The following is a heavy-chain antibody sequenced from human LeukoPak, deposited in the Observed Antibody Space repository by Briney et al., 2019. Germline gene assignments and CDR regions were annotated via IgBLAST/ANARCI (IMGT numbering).Heavy chain of an antibody. CDR1: NGAFRDSY. Sequence: PSEPLSLTCAVYNGAFRDSYWSWIRQPPGKGREWIGAVNHSGSTNYNPSPKSRVTISVDTSKNQFSLKLSSGTAADTAVYYCARSCRYGDYGVCDYWGQGTLVTVSS. CDR2: VNHSGST. D-gene: IGHD4-17*01. CDR3: ARSCRYGDYGVCDY. V-gene: IGHV4-34*01. J-gene: IGHJ4*02.